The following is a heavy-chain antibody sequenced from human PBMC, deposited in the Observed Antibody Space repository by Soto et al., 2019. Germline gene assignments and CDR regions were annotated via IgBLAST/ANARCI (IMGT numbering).Heavy chain of an antibody. V-gene: IGHV1-69*13. D-gene: IGHD1-26*01. CDR3: AREGYEVGATAEAYYFDY. CDR2: IIPIFGTA. J-gene: IGHJ4*02. CDR1: GGTFSSYG. Sequence: SVKVSCKASGGTFSSYGISWVRQAPGQGLEWMGGIIPIFGTANYAQKFQGRVTITADESTSTAYMELSSLRSEDTAVYYCAREGYEVGATAEAYYFDYWGQGTLVTVSS.